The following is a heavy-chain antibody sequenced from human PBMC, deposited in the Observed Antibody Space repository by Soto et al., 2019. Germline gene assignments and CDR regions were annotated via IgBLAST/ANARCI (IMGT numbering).Heavy chain of an antibody. V-gene: IGHV5-51*01. CDR1: GYSFANYW. J-gene: IGHJ5*02. D-gene: IGHD3-16*01. Sequence: PGESLKISCKGSGYSFANYWIAWVRQMPGKGLERMGIIYCGDSDTGYPRYSPSFQGQVTISVDKSISTAYLQWSSLKASDTAMYYCARRAEIYDWFDPWGQGTLVTVSS. CDR3: ARRAEIYDWFDP. CDR2: IYCGDSDTGYP.